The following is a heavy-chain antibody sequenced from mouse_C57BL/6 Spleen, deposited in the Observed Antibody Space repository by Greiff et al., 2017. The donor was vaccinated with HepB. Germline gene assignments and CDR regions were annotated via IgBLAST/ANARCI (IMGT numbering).Heavy chain of an antibody. J-gene: IGHJ4*01. V-gene: IGHV14-4*01. Sequence: EVQLQQSGAELVRPGASVKLSCTASGFNIKDDYMHWVKQRPEQGLEWIGWIDPENGDTEYASKFQGKATITADTSSNTAYLQLSSLTSEDTAVYYCTTYMLRQSYAMDYWGQGTSVTVSS. CDR2: IDPENGDT. CDR1: GFNIKDDY. CDR3: TTYMLRQSYAMDY. D-gene: IGHD2-12*01.